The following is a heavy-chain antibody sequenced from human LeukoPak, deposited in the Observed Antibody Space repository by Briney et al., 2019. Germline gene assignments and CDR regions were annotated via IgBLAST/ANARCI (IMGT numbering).Heavy chain of an antibody. Sequence: SETLSLTCTVSGGSISSYYWSWIRQPPGKGLEWIGYIYYSGSTNYNPSLKSRVTISVDTSKNQFSLKLSSVTAANTAVYYCARELPVGYGDYPAGLFDYWGQGTLVTVSS. D-gene: IGHD4-17*01. J-gene: IGHJ4*02. CDR3: ARELPVGYGDYPAGLFDY. V-gene: IGHV4-59*01. CDR1: GGSISSYY. CDR2: IYYSGST.